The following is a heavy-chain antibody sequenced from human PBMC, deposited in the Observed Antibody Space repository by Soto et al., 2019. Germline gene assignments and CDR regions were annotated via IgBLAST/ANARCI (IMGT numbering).Heavy chain of an antibody. CDR3: TRFGYSSGWYLDY. CDR1: GFTFSGYY. Sequence: GGSLRLSCAASGFTFSGYYMDWVRQAPGKGLEWVGRTRNKANSYTTEYAASVKGRFTISKDDSQNSLYLQMNSLKTEDTAVYYCTRFGYSSGWYLDYWGQGTLVTVSS. D-gene: IGHD6-19*01. V-gene: IGHV3-72*01. CDR2: TRNKANSYTT. J-gene: IGHJ4*02.